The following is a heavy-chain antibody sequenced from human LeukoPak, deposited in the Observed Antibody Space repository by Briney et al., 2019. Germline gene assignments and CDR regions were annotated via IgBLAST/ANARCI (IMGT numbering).Heavy chain of an antibody. CDR1: GYTFTSYG. D-gene: IGHD2-8*01. CDR3: ARVDVSKWYGPDYYYIDV. J-gene: IGHJ6*03. V-gene: IGHV1-18*01. CDR2: IIAYNGNT. Sequence: ASVKVSCKASGYTFTSYGISWVRQAPGQGLEWMGWIIAYNGNTNYAQKLQGRVTMTTDTSTSTAYMELRSLRSDDTAVYYCARVDVSKWYGPDYYYIDVWGKGTTVTISS.